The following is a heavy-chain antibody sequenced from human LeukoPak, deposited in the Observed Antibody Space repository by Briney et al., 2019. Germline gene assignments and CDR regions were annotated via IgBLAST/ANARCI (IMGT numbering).Heavy chain of an antibody. V-gene: IGHV3-23*01. D-gene: IGHD6-19*01. J-gene: IGHJ1*01. CDR3: ATYPGVAVNTYFQH. CDR1: GFSFSTYG. Sequence: PGGSLRLSCAASGFSFSTYGMSWVRQAPGKGLEWVSAISGSGETTYYADSVKGRFTISRDNSENTLYLQMNNLRVEDTAIYYCATYPGVAVNTYFQHWGQGTLLTVSS. CDR2: ISGSGETT.